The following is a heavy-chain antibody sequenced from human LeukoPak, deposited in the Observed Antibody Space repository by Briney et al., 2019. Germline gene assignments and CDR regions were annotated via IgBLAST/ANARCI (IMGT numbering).Heavy chain of an antibody. J-gene: IGHJ4*02. CDR1: GYSFTSDW. D-gene: IGHD6-19*01. V-gene: IGHV5-51*01. Sequence: GESLKIPCRGSGYSFTSDWIGWVRQMPGKGLEWMGIIYGGDSETRYSPSFQGQVTISADKSISTAYLQWSSLKASDTAMYYCARLSPLEWLPSYWGQGTLVTVSS. CDR3: ARLSPLEWLPSY. CDR2: IYGGDSET.